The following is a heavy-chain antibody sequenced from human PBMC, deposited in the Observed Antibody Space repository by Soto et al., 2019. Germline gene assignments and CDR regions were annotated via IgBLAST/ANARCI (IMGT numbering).Heavy chain of an antibody. CDR2: IRFSVSDT. D-gene: IGHD6-19*01. CDR1: GFTFSNYV. J-gene: IGHJ4*02. CDR3: AKTDKCNSDSSGWASRFEY. V-gene: IGHV3-23*01. Sequence: EVQLLESGGGLVQPGGSLRLSCAASGFTFSNYVMTWLRQAPGKGLEWVSSIRFSVSDTFYADSVKGRFTVSRDNSKSKQFLQMKSLRAEDTAVYYCAKTDKCNSDSSGWASRFEYCGQGPVVTVSA.